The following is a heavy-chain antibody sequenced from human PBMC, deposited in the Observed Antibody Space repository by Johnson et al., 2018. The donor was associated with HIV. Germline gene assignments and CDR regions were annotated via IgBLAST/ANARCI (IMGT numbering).Heavy chain of an antibody. Sequence: VQLVESGGGVVQPGRSLRLSCAASGFTFSSYPMHWVRQAPGKGLEWVANIKQDGSEKYYVDSVKGRFTIFRDNAKNSLYLHMNSLRAEDTAFYYCARDETQRRYALTAFDIWGQGTMVTVSS. J-gene: IGHJ3*02. CDR2: IKQDGSEK. CDR1: GFTFSSYP. V-gene: IGHV3-7*03. CDR3: ARDETQRRYALTAFDI. D-gene: IGHD6-25*01.